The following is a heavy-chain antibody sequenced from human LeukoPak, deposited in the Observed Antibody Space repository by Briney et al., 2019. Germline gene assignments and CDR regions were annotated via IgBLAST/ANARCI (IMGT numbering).Heavy chain of an antibody. D-gene: IGHD3-10*01. CDR2: IYPGDSDT. J-gene: IGHJ5*02. V-gene: IGHV5-51*01. Sequence: PGESLKISCKGSGYSFTSFWIGWVRQMPGKGLEWMGIIYPGDSDTRYSPSFQGQVTISADKSISTAYLQWSSLKASDTAMYYCARLVGSGSYRRWFDPWGQGTLVTVSS. CDR3: ARLVGSGSYRRWFDP. CDR1: GYSFTSFW.